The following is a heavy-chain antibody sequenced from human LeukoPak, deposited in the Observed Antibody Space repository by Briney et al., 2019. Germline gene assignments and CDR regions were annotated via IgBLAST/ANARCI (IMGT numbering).Heavy chain of an antibody. CDR2: FDPEDGET. Sequence: ASVKVSCKVSGYTLTELSMHWVRQAPGKGLEWMGGFDPEDGETIYAQKFQGRVTMTEDTPTDTAYMELSSLRSEDTAVYYCATHAGHSPDYYYYYYMDVWGKGTTVTVSS. J-gene: IGHJ6*03. D-gene: IGHD5-18*01. V-gene: IGHV1-24*01. CDR1: GYTLTELS. CDR3: ATHAGHSPDYYYYYYMDV.